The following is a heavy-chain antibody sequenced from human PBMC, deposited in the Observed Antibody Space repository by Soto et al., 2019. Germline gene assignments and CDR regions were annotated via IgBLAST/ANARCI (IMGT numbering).Heavy chain of an antibody. CDR2: ISSNGGST. CDR3: ARALGYXFDI. CDR1: GFTFSSYA. D-gene: IGHD7-27*01. J-gene: IGHJ3*02. Sequence: QSGGSLRLSCAASGFTFSSYAMHWVRQAPGKGLEYVSAISSNGGSTYYANSVKGRFTISRDNSKNTLYLQMGSLRAEDMAVYYCARALGYXFDIWGQGTMVTVSS. V-gene: IGHV3-64*01.